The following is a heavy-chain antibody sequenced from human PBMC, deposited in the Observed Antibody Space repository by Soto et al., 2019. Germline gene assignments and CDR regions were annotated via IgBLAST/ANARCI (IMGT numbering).Heavy chain of an antibody. CDR2: IYYSGST. J-gene: IGHJ6*02. V-gene: IGHV4-39*07. CDR3: AKGMVYAPGGYYYYGMDV. Sequence: SETLSLTCTVSRGSISSGTNYWAWIRQPPGKGLEWIANIYYSGSTFYNPSLKSRVTISLDTSKNQFSLKLSSVTAADTAVYYCAKGMVYAPGGYYYYGMDVWGQGTTVTVSS. D-gene: IGHD2-8*01. CDR1: RGSISSGTNY.